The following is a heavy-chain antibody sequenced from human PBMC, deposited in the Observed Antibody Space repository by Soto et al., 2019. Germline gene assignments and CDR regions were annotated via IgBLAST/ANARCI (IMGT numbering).Heavy chain of an antibody. V-gene: IGHV3-66*01. D-gene: IGHD5-12*01. J-gene: IGHJ4*02. CDR3: ARADGRYSGYDS. CDR2: IYSGGST. CDR1: GFTVSSNY. Sequence: GGSLRLSCAASGFTVSSNYMSWVRQAPGKGLEWVSVIYSGGSTYYADSVKGRFTISRDNSKNTLYLQMNSLRAEDTAVYYCARADGRYSGYDSWGQGTLVTVSS.